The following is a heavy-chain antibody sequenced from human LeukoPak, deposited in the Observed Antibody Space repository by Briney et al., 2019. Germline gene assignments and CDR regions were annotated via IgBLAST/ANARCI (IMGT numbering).Heavy chain of an antibody. Sequence: SQTLSLTCAISVDIVSSNSVTWNWIRQSPSRGLEWLGRTYYRSTWYNDYAVSVRGRITVNPDTSKNQFSLHLNSVTPEDTAVYYCARRLTQYDCFDPWGQGILVTVSS. D-gene: IGHD2-2*01. CDR3: ARRLTQYDCFDP. V-gene: IGHV6-1*01. J-gene: IGHJ5*02. CDR1: VDIVSSNSVT. CDR2: TYYRSTWYN.